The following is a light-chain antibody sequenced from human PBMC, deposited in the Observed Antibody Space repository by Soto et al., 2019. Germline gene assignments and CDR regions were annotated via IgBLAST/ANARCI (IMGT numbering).Light chain of an antibody. Sequence: EIVLTQSPGTLSLSPGERATLSCRASQSVSSSYLAWYQQKPGQAPRLLIYGASSRATGIPDRFSGRGSGTDFTLTISRLKPEDFAVYYCQQYGSSPLTFGPGTKVDIK. CDR3: QQYGSSPLT. CDR1: QSVSSSY. V-gene: IGKV3-20*01. CDR2: GAS. J-gene: IGKJ3*01.